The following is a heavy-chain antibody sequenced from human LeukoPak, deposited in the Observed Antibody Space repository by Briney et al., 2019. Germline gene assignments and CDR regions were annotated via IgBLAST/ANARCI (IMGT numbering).Heavy chain of an antibody. CDR2: ISGRGGST. D-gene: IGHD5-18*01. V-gene: IGHV3-23*01. Sequence: PGGSLRLSCAASGFTFSGYATTWARQAPGKGLEWVSAISGRGGSTYYADSVKGRFTISRDNSKNTLYLQMNSLRAEDTAVYYCAKAPPDSYYYYYGMDVWGQGTTVTVSS. J-gene: IGHJ6*02. CDR1: GFTFSGYA. CDR3: AKAPPDSYYYYYGMDV.